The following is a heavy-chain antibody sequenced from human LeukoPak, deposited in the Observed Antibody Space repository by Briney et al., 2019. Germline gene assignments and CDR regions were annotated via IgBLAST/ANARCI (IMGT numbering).Heavy chain of an antibody. CDR2: IRNKANSYTT. J-gene: IGHJ4*02. V-gene: IGHV3-72*01. CDR3: TRLVGAND. Sequence: GSLRLSCTASGFTFSNYWMYWVRQAPGKGLEWVGRIRNKANSYTTEYAASVQGRFTVSRDDSKNSLYLQMNSMKTEDTAVYYCTRLVGANDWGQGTLVTVSS. D-gene: IGHD1-26*01. CDR1: GFTFSNYW.